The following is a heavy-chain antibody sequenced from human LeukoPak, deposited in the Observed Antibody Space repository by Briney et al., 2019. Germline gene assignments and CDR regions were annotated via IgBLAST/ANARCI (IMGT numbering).Heavy chain of an antibody. D-gene: IGHD3-10*01. CDR1: GGSISSSSYY. CDR2: IHYSGST. V-gene: IGHV4-39*07. Sequence: SETLSLTCTVSGGSISSSSYYWGWIRQPPGKGLEWIGSIHYSGSTNYNPSLKSRVTISVDTSENQFSLKLRSVTAADTAVYYCARDASGSYYNWFDPWGQGILVTVSS. J-gene: IGHJ5*02. CDR3: ARDASGSYYNWFDP.